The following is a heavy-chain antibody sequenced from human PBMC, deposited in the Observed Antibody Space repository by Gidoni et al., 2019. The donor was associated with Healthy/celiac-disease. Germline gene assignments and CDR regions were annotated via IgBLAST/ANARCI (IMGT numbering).Heavy chain of an antibody. CDR3: ARDPQTMITFGGVIAPGWFDP. Sequence: EVQLVESGGGRGKPGGSRRLSGAAAGVTYSSYSRNWGRQAPGKGLEGVSSISGSSSFIYYADSVQGRFTISRDNAKNSLYLQMNSLRAEDTAVYYCARDPQTMITFGGVIAPGWFDPWGQGTLVTVSS. J-gene: IGHJ5*02. CDR1: GVTYSSYS. V-gene: IGHV3-21*01. D-gene: IGHD3-16*02. CDR2: ISGSSSFI.